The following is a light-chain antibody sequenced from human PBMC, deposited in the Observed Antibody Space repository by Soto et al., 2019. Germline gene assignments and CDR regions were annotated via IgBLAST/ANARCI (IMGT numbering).Light chain of an antibody. CDR2: AAS. J-gene: IGKJ3*01. CDR1: QAIGNY. CDR3: QKYNGVPLT. V-gene: IGKV1-27*01. Sequence: DIQVPQFPSSLSPSVGDRVTITCRASQAIGNYLAWYQQKPGKVPKLLIYAASTLQSGVPSRFSGSRSGTDFTLTVSSLQPEDVATYYCQKYNGVPLTFGPGTKVDIK.